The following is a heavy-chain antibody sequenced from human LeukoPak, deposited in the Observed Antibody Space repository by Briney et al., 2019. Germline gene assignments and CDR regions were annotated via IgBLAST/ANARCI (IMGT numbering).Heavy chain of an antibody. J-gene: IGHJ6*04. D-gene: IGHD3-10*02. CDR1: GFTFSTYA. CDR2: IPYDGSSK. Sequence: PGRSLRLSCAASGFTFSTYAMHWVRQAPGKGLEWVAVIPYDGSSKYYADSVKGRFTISRDNAKNSLYLQMNSLRAEDTAVYYCAELGITMIGGVWGKGTTVTISS. V-gene: IGHV3-30*04. CDR3: AELGITMIGGV.